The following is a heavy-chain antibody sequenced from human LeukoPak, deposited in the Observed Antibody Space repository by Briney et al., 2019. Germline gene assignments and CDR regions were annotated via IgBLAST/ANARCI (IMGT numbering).Heavy chain of an antibody. J-gene: IGHJ3*02. CDR1: GYTLTELS. CDR3: ATQGLTMIGFHDAYDI. CDR2: FDPEDGET. Sequence: ASVKVSCKVSGYTLTELSMHWVRQAPGKGLEWMGGFDPEDGETMYAQKFQGRVTMTEDTSTDTAYMELSSLRSEDTAVYYCATQGLTMIGFHDAYDIWGQGTIVTVSS. V-gene: IGHV1-24*01. D-gene: IGHD3-22*01.